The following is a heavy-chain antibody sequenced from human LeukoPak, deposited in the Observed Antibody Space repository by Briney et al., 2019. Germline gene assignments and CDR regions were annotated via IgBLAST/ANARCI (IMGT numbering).Heavy chain of an antibody. J-gene: IGHJ4*02. CDR3: ASGSYLFDY. CDR1: GGSFSGYY. V-gene: IGHV4-34*01. Sequence: PSETLSLTCAVYGGSFSGYYWSWIRQPPGKGLEWIGEINHSGSTNYNPSLKSRVTISVDTYKNQFSLKLSSVTAADTAVYYCASGSYLFDYWGQGTLVTVSS. CDR2: INHSGST. D-gene: IGHD1-26*01.